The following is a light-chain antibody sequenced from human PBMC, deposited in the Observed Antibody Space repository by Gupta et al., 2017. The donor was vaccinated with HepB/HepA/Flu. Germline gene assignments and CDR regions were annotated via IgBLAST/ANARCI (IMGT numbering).Light chain of an antibody. Sequence: QSVLNQTPSATGAPGQRVTISCSGSRSNIGSSPVKWYQQLPGTAPKLLIYNNDQRPLGIPDRFSGSNSGTSASLAISGFQSDDGANYYCAAWDDSLNGYVFGTGTKVTV. CDR1: RSNIGSSP. J-gene: IGLJ1*01. CDR2: NND. CDR3: AAWDDSLNGYV. V-gene: IGLV1-44*01.